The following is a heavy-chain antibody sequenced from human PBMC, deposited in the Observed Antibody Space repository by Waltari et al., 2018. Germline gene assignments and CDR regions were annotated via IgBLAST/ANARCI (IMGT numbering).Heavy chain of an antibody. Sequence: QVQLVQSGAEVKKPGASVKVSCKASGYTFTGYYMPWVRQAPGQGLEWMGRINPNSGGTNYAQKFQGRVTMTRDTSISTAYMELSRLRSDDTAVYYCARIRGPRSPPDFDYWGQGTLVTVSS. CDR1: GYTFTGYY. V-gene: IGHV1-2*06. J-gene: IGHJ4*02. CDR3: ARIRGPRSPPDFDY. CDR2: INPNSGGT.